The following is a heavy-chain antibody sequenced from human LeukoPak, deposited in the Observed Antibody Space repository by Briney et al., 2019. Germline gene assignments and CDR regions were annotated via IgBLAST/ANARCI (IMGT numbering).Heavy chain of an antibody. CDR2: IYYNDNT. D-gene: IGHD5-18*01. Sequence: SSETLSLTCTVSGGSISSSYFWGWIRQPPGKWLEWIGSIYYNDNTYYNPSLKSGVTISLDTSKNQFSLKLTSVTAADTAVYYCATGGGYSYGLFDYWGQGTLVTVSS. CDR1: GGSISSSYF. V-gene: IGHV4-39*07. CDR3: ATGGGYSYGLFDY. J-gene: IGHJ4*02.